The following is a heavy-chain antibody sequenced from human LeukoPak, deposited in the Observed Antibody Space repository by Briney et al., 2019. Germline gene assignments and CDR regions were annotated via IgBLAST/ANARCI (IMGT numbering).Heavy chain of an antibody. CDR1: GFTVSSNY. CDR3: ARHRGYTYGAYDY. D-gene: IGHD5-18*01. J-gene: IGHJ4*02. V-gene: IGHV3-53*01. CDR2: IYRGGST. Sequence: GGSLRLSCAASGFTVSSNYMSWVRQAPGKGLEWVSLIYRGGSTYYADSAKGRFTISRDNSKNTLYLQMNSLRVEDTAVYYCARHRGYTYGAYDYWGQGTLVTVSS.